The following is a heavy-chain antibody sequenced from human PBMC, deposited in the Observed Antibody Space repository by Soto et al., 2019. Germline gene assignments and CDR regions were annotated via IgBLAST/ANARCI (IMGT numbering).Heavy chain of an antibody. CDR3: ARDPPGDYSTTFDY. V-gene: IGHV3-13*01. CDR2: IGTAGDT. D-gene: IGHD4-17*01. J-gene: IGHJ4*02. Sequence: GGSLRLSCAASGFTFSSYDMHWVRQATGKGLEWVSAIGTAGDTYYPGSVKGRFTISRENAKNSLYLQMNSLRAEDTAVYYCARDPPGDYSTTFDYWGQGTLVTVSS. CDR1: GFTFSSYD.